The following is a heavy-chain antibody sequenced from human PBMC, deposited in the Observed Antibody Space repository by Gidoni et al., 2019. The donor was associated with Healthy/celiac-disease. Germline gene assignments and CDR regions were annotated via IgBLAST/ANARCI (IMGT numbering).Heavy chain of an antibody. CDR1: GYTFTGYY. Sequence: QLQLVQSGAEVKKPGASVKVSCKASGYTFTGYYMHWVRQAPGQGLEWMGWINRNSGGTNYEQKFKGRVTMTRDTSISTAYMELSRLRSDDTAVYYGARDPSGWYGNWFDPWGQGTLVTVSS. CDR3: ARDPSGWYGNWFDP. CDR2: INRNSGGT. V-gene: IGHV1-2*02. D-gene: IGHD6-19*01. J-gene: IGHJ5*02.